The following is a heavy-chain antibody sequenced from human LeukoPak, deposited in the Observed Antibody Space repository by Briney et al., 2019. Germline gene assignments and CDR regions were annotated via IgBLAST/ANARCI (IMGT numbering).Heavy chain of an antibody. CDR2: INHSGST. CDR1: GGSFSGYY. D-gene: IGHD3-10*01. CDR3: ASSMVRAPIDY. J-gene: IGHJ4*02. V-gene: IGHV4-34*01. Sequence: SETLSLTCAVYGGSFSGYYWSWISQPPGKGLEWIGEINHSGSTNYNPSLKSRVTISVDTSKNQFSLKLSSVTAADTAVYYCASSMVRAPIDYWGQGTLVTVSS.